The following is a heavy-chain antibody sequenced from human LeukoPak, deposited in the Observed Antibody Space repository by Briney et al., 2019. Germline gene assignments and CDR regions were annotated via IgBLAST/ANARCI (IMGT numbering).Heavy chain of an antibody. V-gene: IGHV4-4*09. J-gene: IGHJ4*02. CDR2: IFSGGST. Sequence: SGTLSLTCNVSGGSLSSHYCSWIRQAPGKGLEWIGFIFSGGSTNYNPSLKSRVSISMDTSQNQFSRKLTSVTAADTAVYYCARGRGPLRVEFGDWGQGALVTVSS. CDR1: GGSLSSHY. CDR3: ARGRGPLRVEFGD. D-gene: IGHD3-16*01.